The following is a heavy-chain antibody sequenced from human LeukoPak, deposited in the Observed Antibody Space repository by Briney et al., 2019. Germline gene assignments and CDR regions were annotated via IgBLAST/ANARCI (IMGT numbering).Heavy chain of an antibody. Sequence: SETLSLTCTVAGGSISSYYWSWIRQPPGKGLEWIGYIYYSGSTNYNPSLKSRVTISVDTPKNQFSLKLSSVTAADTAVYYCARSMDVVVTAIDYWGQGTLVTVSS. CDR1: GGSISSYY. CDR2: IYYSGST. D-gene: IGHD2-21*02. V-gene: IGHV4-59*08. J-gene: IGHJ4*02. CDR3: ARSMDVVVTAIDY.